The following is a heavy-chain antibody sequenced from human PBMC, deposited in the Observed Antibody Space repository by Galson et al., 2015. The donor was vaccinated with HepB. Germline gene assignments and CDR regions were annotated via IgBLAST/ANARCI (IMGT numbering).Heavy chain of an antibody. J-gene: IGHJ4*02. CDR3: AKQTYYYDSSGYYPFDY. V-gene: IGHV1-69*13. Sequence: SVKVSCKASGGTFSSYAISWVRQAPGQGLEWMGGIIPIFGTANYAQKFQGRVTITADESTSTAYMELSSLRSEDTAVYYCAKQTYYYDSSGYYPFDYWGQGTLVTVSS. D-gene: IGHD3-22*01. CDR2: IIPIFGTA. CDR1: GGTFSSYA.